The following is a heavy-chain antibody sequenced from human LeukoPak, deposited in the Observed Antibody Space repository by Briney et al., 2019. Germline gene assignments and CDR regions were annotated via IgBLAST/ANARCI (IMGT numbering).Heavy chain of an antibody. D-gene: IGHD3-10*01. CDR3: ARVLGDDYGSGSLWAPFDY. Sequence: SETLSLTCTVSGGSISSYHWSWIRQPAGKGLEWIGRIYTSGSTNYNPSLKSRVTMSVDTSKNQFSLKLSSVTAADTAVYYCARVLGDDYGSGSLWAPFDYWGQGTLVTVSS. CDR1: GGSISSYH. J-gene: IGHJ4*02. CDR2: IYTSGST. V-gene: IGHV4-4*07.